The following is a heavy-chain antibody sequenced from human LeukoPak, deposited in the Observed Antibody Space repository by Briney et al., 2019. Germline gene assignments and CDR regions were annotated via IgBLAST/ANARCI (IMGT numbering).Heavy chain of an antibody. D-gene: IGHD6-19*01. J-gene: IGHJ6*03. V-gene: IGHV3-23*01. CDR3: AKFRGADYYNYYMDV. CDR2: IGGSGGSR. CDR1: GFNFRNYA. Sequence: GGPLRLSCAASGFNFRNYAMSWVRQAPGKGLEWVSGIGGSGGSRYSADSVKGRFTISRDNSKNTLYLQMDSLRAEDTAVYYCAKFRGADYYNYYMDVWGKGTTVTVSS.